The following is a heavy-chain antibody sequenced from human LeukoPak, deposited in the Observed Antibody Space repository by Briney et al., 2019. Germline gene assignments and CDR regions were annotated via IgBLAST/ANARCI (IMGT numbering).Heavy chain of an antibody. CDR2: INHSGST. V-gene: IGHV4-34*01. D-gene: IGHD3-10*01. CDR3: ARGPKVRGVIIANAFDI. Sequence: PSETLSLTCAVYGGSFSGYYWSWIRQPPGKGLEWIGEINHSGSTNYKPSLKSRVTISVDTSKNQFSLKLSSVTAADTAVYYCARGPKVRGVIIANAFDIWGQGTMVTVSS. CDR1: GGSFSGYY. J-gene: IGHJ3*02.